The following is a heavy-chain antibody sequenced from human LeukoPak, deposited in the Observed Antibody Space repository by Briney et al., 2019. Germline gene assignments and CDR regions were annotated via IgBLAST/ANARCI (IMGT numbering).Heavy chain of an antibody. D-gene: IGHD3-10*01. J-gene: IGHJ4*02. Sequence: GGTLRLSCAASGFTVSSNYMSWVRQAPGKGLEWVSVIYSGGSTYYADSVKGRFTISRDNSKNTLYLQMNSLRAEDTAVYYCARGYRKYYYGSGSPTPYYFDYWGQGTLVTVSS. CDR3: ARGYRKYYYGSGSPTPYYFDY. CDR2: IYSGGST. V-gene: IGHV3-66*01. CDR1: GFTVSSNY.